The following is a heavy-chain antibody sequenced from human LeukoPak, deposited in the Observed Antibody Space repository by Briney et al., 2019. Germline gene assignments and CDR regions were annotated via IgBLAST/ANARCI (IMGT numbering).Heavy chain of an antibody. D-gene: IGHD3-16*02. CDR2: IYYSGNT. CDR3: ARSMITFGGVIAPFDY. CDR1: GGSISSGGYY. Sequence: SETLSLTCTVSGGSISSGGYYWSWIRQHPGKGLEWIGYIYYSGNTYYNPSLKSRVTISVDTSKNQFSLKLSSVTAADTAVYYCARSMITFGGVIAPFDYWGQGTLVTVSS. V-gene: IGHV4-30-4*08. J-gene: IGHJ4*02.